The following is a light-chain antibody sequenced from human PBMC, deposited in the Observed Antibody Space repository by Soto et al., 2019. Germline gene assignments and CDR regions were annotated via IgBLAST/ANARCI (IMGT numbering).Light chain of an antibody. Sequence: DIQMNQSPSSLSASVGDRVTITCQARQDISNYLNWYQQKPGKAPKLLIYDASNLETGVPSRFSGSGSGTDFTFTISSLQPEDIATYYCEQYDNLPPFTFGPGTKVDIK. CDR2: DAS. CDR3: EQYDNLPPFT. V-gene: IGKV1-33*01. CDR1: QDISNY. J-gene: IGKJ3*01.